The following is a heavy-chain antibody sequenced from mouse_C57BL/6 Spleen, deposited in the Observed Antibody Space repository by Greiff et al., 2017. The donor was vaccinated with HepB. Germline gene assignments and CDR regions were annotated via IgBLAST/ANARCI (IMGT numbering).Heavy chain of an antibody. D-gene: IGHD1-1*02. CDR1: GYAFSSSW. CDR2: IYPGDGDT. V-gene: IGHV1-82*01. CDR3: ARSMIRYGLDY. Sequence: VKVVESGPELVKPGASVKISCKASGYAFSSSWMNWVKQRPGKGLEWIGRIYPGDGDTNYNGKFKGKATLTADKSSSTAYMQLSSLTSEDSAVYFCARSMIRYGLDYWGQGTTLTVSS. J-gene: IGHJ2*01.